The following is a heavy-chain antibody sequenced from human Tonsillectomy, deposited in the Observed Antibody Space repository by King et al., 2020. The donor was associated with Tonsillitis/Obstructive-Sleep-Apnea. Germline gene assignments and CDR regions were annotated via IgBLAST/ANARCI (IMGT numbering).Heavy chain of an antibody. J-gene: IGHJ6*02. D-gene: IGHD4-11*01. CDR1: GYSFTSYW. V-gene: IGHV5-10-1*03. CDR3: ARQGRSNRLNYALDV. CDR2: IDPSDSYT. Sequence: QLVQSGAEVKKPGESLRISCKGSGYSFTSYWMNWVRQMPGKGLEWMGRIDPSDSYTNYSPSFQGHVTISADKSISTAYLQWSSLKASDTAMYYCARQGRSNRLNYALDVWGQGTTVTVSS.